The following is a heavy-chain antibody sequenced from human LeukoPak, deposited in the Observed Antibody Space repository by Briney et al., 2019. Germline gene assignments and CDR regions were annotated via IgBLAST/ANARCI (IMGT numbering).Heavy chain of an antibody. J-gene: IGHJ4*02. CDR2: IYSGGST. D-gene: IGHD3-22*01. V-gene: IGHV3-53*01. CDR3: ARGGYYDSSGYLGSDYFDY. CDR1: GFTVSSNY. Sequence: GGSLRLSCAASGFTVSSNYMSWVRQAPGKGLEWVSVIYSGGSTYYADSVKGRFTISKDNSKNTLYLQMNSLRAEDTAVYYCARGGYYDSSGYLGSDYFDYWGQGTLVTVSS.